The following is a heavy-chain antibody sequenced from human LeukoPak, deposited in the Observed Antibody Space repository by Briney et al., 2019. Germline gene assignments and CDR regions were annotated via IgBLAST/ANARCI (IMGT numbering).Heavy chain of an antibody. V-gene: IGHV5-51*01. D-gene: IGHD6-19*01. J-gene: IGHJ4*02. CDR2: IYPGDSDT. Sequence: GESLKISCKGSGYTFTDYWIGWVRQMPGKGLEWMGIIYPGDSDTTCSPSFQGQVSISADKSINTAYLQWSSLKASDTAIYYCARHPPYSSGWSFDCWGQGTLVTVSS. CDR1: GYTFTDYW. CDR3: ARHPPYSSGWSFDC.